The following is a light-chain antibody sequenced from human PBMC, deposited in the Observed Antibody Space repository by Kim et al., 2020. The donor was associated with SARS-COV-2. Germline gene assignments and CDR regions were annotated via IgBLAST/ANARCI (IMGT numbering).Light chain of an antibody. CDR3: MQVLQTPLT. CDR1: QSLLNSNGYNY. J-gene: IGKJ4*01. CDR2: LGS. Sequence: PAPISCRSSQSLLNSNGYNYLDWYLPKPGQSPQLLIYLGSNRASGVPDRFSGSGSGTDFTLKSSRVEAEDVGVYYCMQVLQTPLTFGGGTKVDIK. V-gene: IGKV2-28*01.